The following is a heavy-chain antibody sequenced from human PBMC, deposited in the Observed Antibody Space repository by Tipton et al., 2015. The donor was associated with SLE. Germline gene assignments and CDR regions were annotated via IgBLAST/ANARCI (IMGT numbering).Heavy chain of an antibody. Sequence: SLRLSCAASGFTFSSYGMHWVRQAPGKGLEWVAVIWYDGSNKYYADSVKGRFTISRDNSKNMLYLQMNSLRAEDTAVYYCARSLGYCSGGSCYEYFQHWGQGSLVTVSS. J-gene: IGHJ1*01. CDR2: IWYDGSNK. V-gene: IGHV3-33*01. D-gene: IGHD2-15*01. CDR1: GFTFSSYG. CDR3: ARSLGYCSGGSCYEYFQH.